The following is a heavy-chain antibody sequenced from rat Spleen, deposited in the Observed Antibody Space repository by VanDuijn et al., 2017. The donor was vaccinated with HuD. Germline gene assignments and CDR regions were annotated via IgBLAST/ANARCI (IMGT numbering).Heavy chain of an antibody. CDR3: ARRRYRYRYDVMDA. V-gene: IGHV5-29*01. CDR2: ISYDGSST. J-gene: IGHJ4*01. CDR1: GFTFSDYY. D-gene: IGHD1-5*01. Sequence: EVQLVESDGGLVQPGRSLKLSCAGSGFTFSDYYMAWVRQAPTKGLEWVATISYDGSSTYYRDFVKGRFTISRDNAKSTLYLQMDSLRSEDTATYYCARRRYRYRYDVMDAWGQGASVTVSS.